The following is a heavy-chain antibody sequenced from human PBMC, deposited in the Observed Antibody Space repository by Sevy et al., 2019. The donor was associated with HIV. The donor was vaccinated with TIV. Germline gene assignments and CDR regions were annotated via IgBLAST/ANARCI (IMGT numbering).Heavy chain of an antibody. V-gene: IGHV4-39*01. D-gene: IGHD6-13*01. Sequence: SETLSLTCSVSDDSISSSNYFWGWIRQPPGQGLEWIGSIYYTATTYYNPSLMSRFTLSVDTSKKQFSLKLSSVTAADTAVYYCARHGSWSFYFDYWGQGILVTVSS. CDR1: DDSISSSNYF. J-gene: IGHJ4*02. CDR3: ARHGSWSFYFDY. CDR2: IYYTATT.